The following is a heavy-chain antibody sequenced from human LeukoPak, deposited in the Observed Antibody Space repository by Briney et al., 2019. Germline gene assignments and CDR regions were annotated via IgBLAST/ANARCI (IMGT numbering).Heavy chain of an antibody. CDR3: ARGEDYGSGSYLAY. CDR1: GGSFSGYY. J-gene: IGHJ4*02. Sequence: SETLSLTCAVYGGSFSGYYWSWIRQPPGKGLEWIGEINHSGSTNYNPSLKSRVTISVDRSKNQFSLKLSSVTAADTAVYYCARGEDYGSGSYLAYWGQGTLVTVSS. V-gene: IGHV4-34*01. CDR2: INHSGST. D-gene: IGHD3-10*01.